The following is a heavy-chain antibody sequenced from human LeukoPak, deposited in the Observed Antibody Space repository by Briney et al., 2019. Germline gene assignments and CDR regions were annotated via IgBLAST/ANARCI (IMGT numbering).Heavy chain of an antibody. CDR2: ISGSDSST. J-gene: IGHJ2*01. D-gene: IGHD6-19*01. Sequence: PGGSLRLSCAASGFTFSSSAMSWVRQAPGKGLEWVSTISGSDSSTYYADSVKGRFTISRDNSRNAVFLQMISPRDDDTAIYYCAKIERWLVHGFDLWGRGTLVTVSS. V-gene: IGHV3-23*01. CDR3: AKIERWLVHGFDL. CDR1: GFTFSSSA.